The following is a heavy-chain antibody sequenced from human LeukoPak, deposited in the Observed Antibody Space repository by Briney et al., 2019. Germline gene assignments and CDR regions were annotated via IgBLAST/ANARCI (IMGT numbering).Heavy chain of an antibody. V-gene: IGHV1-69*13. Sequence: SVKVSFKASGGTFSSYAISWVRQAPGQGLEWMGGIIPIFGTANYAQKFQGRVTITADESTSTAYVELSSLRSEDTAVYYCARGPGYSYGYSDYWGQGTLVTVSS. J-gene: IGHJ4*02. CDR3: ARGPGYSYGYSDY. CDR2: IIPIFGTA. CDR1: GGTFSSYA. D-gene: IGHD5-18*01.